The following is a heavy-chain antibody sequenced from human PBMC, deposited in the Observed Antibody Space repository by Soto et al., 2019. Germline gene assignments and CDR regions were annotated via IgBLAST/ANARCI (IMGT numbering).Heavy chain of an antibody. V-gene: IGHV1-3*01. Sequence: ASVKVSCKASGYTFTSYGIHWVRQAPGQRLEWMGWINAANGDTKYSPKFQGRVTITRDTSASTAYMELSSLRSEDTAVYYCVRRHVSATGIDWFDPWGQGPLVPVSS. J-gene: IGHJ5*02. D-gene: IGHD6-13*01. CDR3: VRRHVSATGIDWFDP. CDR1: GYTFTSYG. CDR2: INAANGDT.